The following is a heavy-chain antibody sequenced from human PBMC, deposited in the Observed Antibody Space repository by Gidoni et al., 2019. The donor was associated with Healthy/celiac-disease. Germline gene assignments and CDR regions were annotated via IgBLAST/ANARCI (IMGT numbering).Heavy chain of an antibody. CDR1: GFTVSSYW. V-gene: IGHV3-74*01. D-gene: IGHD2-15*01. J-gene: IGHJ6*02. Sequence: EVQLVESGGGLVQPGGSVRLSCAASGFTVSSYWMHWVRQAPGKGLVWVARINSDGSSTSYADSVKGRFTISRDNAKNTLYLQMNSLRAEDTAVYYCARGCSGGSCRSTYYYYGMDVWGQGTTVTVSS. CDR2: INSDGSST. CDR3: ARGCSGGSCRSTYYYYGMDV.